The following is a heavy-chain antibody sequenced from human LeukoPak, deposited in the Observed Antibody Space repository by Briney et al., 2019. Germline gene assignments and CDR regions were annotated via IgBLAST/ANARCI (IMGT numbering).Heavy chain of an antibody. V-gene: IGHV3-23*01. CDR2: ISGSGGST. D-gene: IGHD3-3*02. Sequence: PGGSLRLSCAASGFTFSSYAMSWVRQAPGKGLEWVSAISGSGGSTYYADSVKGRFTISRDNSKNTLYLQMNSLRAEDTAVYYCARDHFWSGYSPLDYWGQGTLVTVSS. CDR3: ARDHFWSGYSPLDY. CDR1: GFTFSSYA. J-gene: IGHJ4*02.